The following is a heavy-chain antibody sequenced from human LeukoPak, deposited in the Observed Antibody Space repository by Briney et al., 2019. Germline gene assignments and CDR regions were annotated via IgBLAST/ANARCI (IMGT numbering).Heavy chain of an antibody. CDR2: IWYDGSNE. V-gene: IGHV3-33*01. CDR1: GFIFSTYG. CDR3: ARGTYYGSGSYGPFDP. Sequence: GGSLRLSCAASGFIFSTYGMHWVRQAPGKGLEWVAVIWYDGSNEYYVDSVKGRFTISRDNSKNTLYLYMNILRAEDTAVYYCARGTYYGSGSYGPFDPWGQGTLVTVSS. J-gene: IGHJ5*02. D-gene: IGHD3-10*01.